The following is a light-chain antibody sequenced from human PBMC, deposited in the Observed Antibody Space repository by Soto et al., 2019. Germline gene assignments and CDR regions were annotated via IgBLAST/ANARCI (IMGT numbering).Light chain of an antibody. CDR2: DAS. J-gene: IGKJ1*01. CDR3: QQYNNWPRT. V-gene: IGKV3-11*01. CDR1: QSVISY. Sequence: EIVLTSSPATLSWSPGERATVSCRSSQSVISYLAWYHHRPCQAPRLLIYDASNRATGIPARFSGSGSGTDFTLTISSLQSEDFAVYYCQQYNNWPRTFGQGT.